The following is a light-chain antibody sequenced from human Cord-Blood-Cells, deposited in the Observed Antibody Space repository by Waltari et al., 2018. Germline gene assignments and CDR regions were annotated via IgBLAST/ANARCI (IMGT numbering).Light chain of an antibody. CDR3: QQRSNWPRRFT. V-gene: IGKV3-11*01. CDR1: QSVSSY. J-gene: IGKJ3*01. Sequence: DIVFTHPPAPLSSPPAERATFSCRASQSVSSYLACYQQKPGQAPRLLIYDASNRATGIPARFSGSGSGTDFTLTISSLEPEDFAVYYCQQRSNWPRRFTFGPGTKVDIK. CDR2: DAS.